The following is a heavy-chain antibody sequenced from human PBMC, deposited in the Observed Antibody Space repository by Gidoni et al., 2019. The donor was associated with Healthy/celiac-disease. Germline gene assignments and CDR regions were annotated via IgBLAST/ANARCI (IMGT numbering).Heavy chain of an antibody. CDR1: GFSLSNARMG. CDR3: ARFYYDYVWGSYRINLLLDY. D-gene: IGHD3-16*02. CDR2: IFSNDEN. V-gene: IGHV2-26*01. J-gene: IGHJ4*02. Sequence: QVTLKESGPVLVKPTETLTLTCTVPGFSLSNARMGVSWIRQPPGKALEWLVHIFSNDENSYSTSLKSSLTISKDTSKSQVVLTMTNMDPVDTATYYCARFYYDYVWGSYRINLLLDYWGQGTLVTVSS.